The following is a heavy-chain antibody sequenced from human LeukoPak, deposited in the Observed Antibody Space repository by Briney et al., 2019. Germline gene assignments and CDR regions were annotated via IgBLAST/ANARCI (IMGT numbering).Heavy chain of an antibody. CDR3: ARGYCSGGSCYWGDY. J-gene: IGHJ4*02. D-gene: IGHD2-15*01. CDR1: GGSISSIGYY. CDR2: VYYSGST. V-gene: IGHV4-39*01. Sequence: SETLSLTCIVSGGSISSIGYYWGGIRQPPGKGLEWIGSVYYSGSTFYNPSLKSRVTTSVDTSKSQFSLKLNSMTAADTAVYYCARGYCSGGSCYWGDYWGQGALVTVSS.